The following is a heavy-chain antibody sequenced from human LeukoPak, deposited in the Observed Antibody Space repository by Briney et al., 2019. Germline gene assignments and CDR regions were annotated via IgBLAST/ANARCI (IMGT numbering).Heavy chain of an antibody. CDR2: INPNSGGT. CDR1: GYTFTGYY. V-gene: IGHV1-2*02. D-gene: IGHD3-10*01. CDR3: ARDHEVRGVSWANWFDP. Sequence: DLVKVSCKASGYTFTGYYMHWVRQAPGQGLEWMGWINPNSGGTNYAQKFQGRVTMTRDTSISTAYMELSRLRSDDTAVYYCARDHEVRGVSWANWFDPWGRGTLVTVSS. J-gene: IGHJ5*02.